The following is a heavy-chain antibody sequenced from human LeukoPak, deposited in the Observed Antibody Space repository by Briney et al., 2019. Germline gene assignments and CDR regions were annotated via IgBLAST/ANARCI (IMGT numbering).Heavy chain of an antibody. J-gene: IGHJ1*01. V-gene: IGHV3-30*18. CDR3: AKESGSRSYGAYFPH. CDR2: ISYDGSTK. CDR1: GFTFSSHG. D-gene: IGHD6-13*01. Sequence: GWSLRLSCAASGFTFSSHGMQWVRQAPGKGLAWVAVISYDGSTKYYADSVKGRFTISRDNSKSTLYLQMNSLRAEDTAVYYCAKESGSRSYGAYFPHWGQGTLVTVSS.